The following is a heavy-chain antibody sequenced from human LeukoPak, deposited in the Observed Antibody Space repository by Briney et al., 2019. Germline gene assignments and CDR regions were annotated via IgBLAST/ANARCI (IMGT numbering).Heavy chain of an antibody. CDR2: ISTDGTNK. V-gene: IGHV3-30*04. J-gene: IGHJ6*03. CDR1: GFTFSAYA. D-gene: IGHD6-19*01. Sequence: GGSLRLSCAASGFTFSAYAIHWVRQAPGKGLEWVAVISTDGTNKFYADSVKGRFTISRDNSKNTLYLQLSSLGADDAAVYYCAGAGTSGWREPLYYYYYYMDVWGRGTSVTVSS. CDR3: AGAGTSGWREPLYYYYYYMDV.